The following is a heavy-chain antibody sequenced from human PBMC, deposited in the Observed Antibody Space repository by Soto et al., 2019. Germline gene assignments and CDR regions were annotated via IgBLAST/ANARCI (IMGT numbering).Heavy chain of an antibody. V-gene: IGHV1-69*13. CDR1: GGTFSSYA. D-gene: IGHD1-7*01. CDR2: IIPIFGTA. CDR3: ARDLGGITGTTFDY. Sequence: SVKVSCKASGGTFSSYAISWVRQAPGQGLEWMGGIIPIFGTANYAQKFQGRVTITADESTSTAYMELSSLRSEDTAVYYCARDLGGITGTTFDYWGQGTLVTVSS. J-gene: IGHJ4*02.